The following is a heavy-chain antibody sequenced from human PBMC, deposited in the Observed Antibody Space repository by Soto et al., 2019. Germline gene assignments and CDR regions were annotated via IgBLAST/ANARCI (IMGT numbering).Heavy chain of an antibody. D-gene: IGHD6-13*01. J-gene: IGHJ6*02. Sequence: ASVKVSCKASGYTFTSYAMHWVRQAPGQRLEWMGWINAGNGNTKYSQKFQGRVTITRDTSASTAYMELSSLRSEDTAVYYCAGGAAAGDYYYGMDVWGQGTTVTVSS. CDR3: AGGAAAGDYYYGMDV. CDR1: GYTFTSYA. V-gene: IGHV1-3*01. CDR2: INAGNGNT.